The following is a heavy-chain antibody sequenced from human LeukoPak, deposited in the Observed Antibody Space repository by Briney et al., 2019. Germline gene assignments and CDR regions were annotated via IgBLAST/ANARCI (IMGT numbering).Heavy chain of an antibody. CDR2: LHHSGGT. V-gene: IGHV4-38-2*01. J-gene: IGHJ6*03. Sequence: PSETLSLTCGVFGYSVSSGFQWGWVRQPPGKGLEWVGSLHHSGGTYYNPSLKSRVTISADTSKNQFSLKLTSVTAADTAVYYCARGALTTLDYFYMDIWGNGTTVTVSS. CDR3: ARGALTTLDYFYMDI. CDR1: GYSVSSGFQ. D-gene: IGHD4-11*01.